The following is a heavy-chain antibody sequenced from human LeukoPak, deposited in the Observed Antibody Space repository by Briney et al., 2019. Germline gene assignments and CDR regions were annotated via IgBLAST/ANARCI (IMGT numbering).Heavy chain of an antibody. CDR1: GFTFDDYA. D-gene: IGHD4-23*01. Sequence: GGSLRLSCVVSGFTFDDYAMHWVRQAPGKGLVWVSRINSDGSSTSYADSVKGRFTISRDNAKNTLYLQMNSLRAEDTAVYYCARVLEGPGGYWGQGTLVTVSS. V-gene: IGHV3-74*01. J-gene: IGHJ4*02. CDR3: ARVLEGPGGY. CDR2: INSDGSST.